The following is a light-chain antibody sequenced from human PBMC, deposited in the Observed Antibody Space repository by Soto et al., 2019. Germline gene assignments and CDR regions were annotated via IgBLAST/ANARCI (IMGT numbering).Light chain of an antibody. Sequence: DIQMTQSPSSVSASVGARVTITCPASQGISSWLARYQQKPGTAPKLLIYAASSLQSGVPSRYSGSVSGTDFTLTISSLQPEDFATYYRQQANSFPRTFRQGTKVEI. CDR1: QGISSW. CDR3: QQANSFPRT. CDR2: AAS. V-gene: IGKV1-12*01. J-gene: IGKJ1*01.